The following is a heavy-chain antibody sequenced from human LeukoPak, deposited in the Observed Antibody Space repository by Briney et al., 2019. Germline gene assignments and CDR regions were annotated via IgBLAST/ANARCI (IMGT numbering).Heavy chain of an antibody. CDR3: AREYPGTSYFDY. D-gene: IGHD1-1*01. CDR1: GYTLTSYG. Sequence: ASVKVSCKASGYTLTSYGISWVRQAPGQGLEWMGWISAYNGNTNYAQKLQGRVTMTTDTSTSTAYMELRSLRSDDTAVYYCAREYPGTSYFDYWGQGTLVTVSS. V-gene: IGHV1-18*01. CDR2: ISAYNGNT. J-gene: IGHJ4*02.